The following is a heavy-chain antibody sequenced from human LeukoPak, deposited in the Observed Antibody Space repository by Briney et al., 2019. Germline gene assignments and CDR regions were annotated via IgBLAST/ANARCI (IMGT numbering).Heavy chain of an antibody. J-gene: IGHJ5*02. Sequence: PGGSLRLSCAASGFTFSSYGMHWVRQAPGKGLEWVAFIRYDGSNKYYADSVKGRFIISRDNSKNTLYLQMNSLRAEDTAVYYCAKAEVATIHLSSYNWFDPWGQGTLVTVSS. CDR2: IRYDGSNK. D-gene: IGHD5-12*01. CDR1: GFTFSSYG. CDR3: AKAEVATIHLSSYNWFDP. V-gene: IGHV3-30*02.